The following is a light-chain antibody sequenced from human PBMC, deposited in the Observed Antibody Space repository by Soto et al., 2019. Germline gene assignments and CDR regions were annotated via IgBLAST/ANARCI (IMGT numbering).Light chain of an antibody. CDR2: DAS. J-gene: IGKJ4*01. CDR3: QQRSNWRLT. Sequence: EIVLTQSPATLSLSPGERATLSCRASQSVSSYLAWYQQKPGQAPRLLIYDASNRATVIPARFSGIGSGTDFTLTISSLEPEDFAVDYCQQRSNWRLTFGGGTKVDIK. V-gene: IGKV3-11*01. CDR1: QSVSSY.